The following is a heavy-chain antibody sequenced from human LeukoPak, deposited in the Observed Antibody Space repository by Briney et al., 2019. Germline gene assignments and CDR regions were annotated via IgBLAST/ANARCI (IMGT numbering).Heavy chain of an antibody. CDR1: GYTFVNSY. V-gene: IGHV1-2*02. D-gene: IGHD3-9*01. J-gene: IGHJ4*02. CDR2: INPKSGAR. CDR3: ARAFSFDHELFDY. Sequence: EASVKVSCKTSGYTFVNSYMHWVRQARGQGLEGMGWINPKSGARRYSPKFQGRVTMTRDTSVTTVYMDLTWLTSDDTAVYFCARAFSFDHELFDYWGQGNLVTVSS.